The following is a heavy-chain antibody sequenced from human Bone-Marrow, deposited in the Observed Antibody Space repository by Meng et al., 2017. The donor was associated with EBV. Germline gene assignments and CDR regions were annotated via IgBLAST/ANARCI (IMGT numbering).Heavy chain of an antibody. Sequence: QVALVESGGGLVKPGGSLRLSCAASGFTLSDYYMSWIRQAPGKGLEWVSHISNSGSIIYYAASVKGRFTISRDNAKNSLYLQMSSLRAEDTAVYYCASYHGSGSSIDYWGQGTLVTVSS. CDR2: ISNSGSII. CDR3: ASYHGSGSSIDY. V-gene: IGHV3-11*01. D-gene: IGHD3-10*01. J-gene: IGHJ4*02. CDR1: GFTLSDYY.